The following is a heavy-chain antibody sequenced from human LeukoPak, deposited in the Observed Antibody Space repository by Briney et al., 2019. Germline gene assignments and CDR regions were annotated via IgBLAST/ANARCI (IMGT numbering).Heavy chain of an antibody. V-gene: IGHV3-30-3*01. D-gene: IGHD6-13*01. CDR3: ARGSSSWGGFDY. Sequence: GGSLRLSCAASGFTFSSYPLHWVRQAPGRGLEWVTLISYDGSKIYYADSVKGRFTISRDNSKNTLYLQMNSLRAEDTAVYYCARGSSSWGGFDYWGQGTLVTVSS. J-gene: IGHJ4*02. CDR2: ISYDGSKI. CDR1: GFTFSSYP.